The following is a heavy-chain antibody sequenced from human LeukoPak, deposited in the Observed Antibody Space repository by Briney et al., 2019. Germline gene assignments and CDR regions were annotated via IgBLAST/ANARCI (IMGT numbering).Heavy chain of an antibody. CDR3: ARETSFGVAHFDY. V-gene: IGHV3-64*01. Sequence: GGPLRPSGPAPGFRFSSYTRYWVRQAPGKGLEFFSGISSNGDKTFYANSVKGRFTISRDNSKNTLYLQMNSLRAEDTAVYYCARETSFGVAHFDYWGQGTLVTVSS. J-gene: IGHJ4*02. CDR1: GFRFSSYT. D-gene: IGHD3-3*01. CDR2: ISSNGDKT.